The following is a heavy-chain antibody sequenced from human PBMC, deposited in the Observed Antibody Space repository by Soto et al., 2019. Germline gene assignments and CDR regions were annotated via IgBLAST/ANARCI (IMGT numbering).Heavy chain of an antibody. CDR2: ISAYNGNT. CDR3: ARGGARDIVVVPAAI. Sequence: ASVKVSCKASGYTFTSYGISWVRQAPGQGLEWMGWISAYNGNTNYAQKLQGRVTMTTDTSTSTAYMELRSLRSDDTAVYYCARGGARDIVVVPAAIWGQGTLVTVSS. V-gene: IGHV1-18*01. J-gene: IGHJ4*02. D-gene: IGHD2-2*01. CDR1: GYTFTSYG.